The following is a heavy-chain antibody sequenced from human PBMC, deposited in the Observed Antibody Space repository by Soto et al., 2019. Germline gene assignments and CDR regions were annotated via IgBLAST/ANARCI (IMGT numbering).Heavy chain of an antibody. V-gene: IGHV3-15*01. CDR1: GFTFSNAW. D-gene: IGHD6-19*01. CDR2: IKSKTDGGTT. Sequence: GGSLRLSCAASGFTFSNAWMSWVRQAPGKGLEWVGRIKSKTDGGTTDYAAPVKGRFTISRDDSKNTLYLQMNSLKTEDTAVYYCYSSGWYDAFDIWGQGTMVTVSS. J-gene: IGHJ3*02. CDR3: YSSGWYDAFDI.